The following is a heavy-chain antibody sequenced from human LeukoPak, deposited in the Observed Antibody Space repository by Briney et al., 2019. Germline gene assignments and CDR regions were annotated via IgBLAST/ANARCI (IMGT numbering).Heavy chain of an antibody. Sequence: ASVKVSCKASGGTFSSYAISWVRQAPGQGLEWMGGFIPIFGTANYAQKFQGRVTITADESTSTAYMELSSLRSEDTAVYYCARGGLRGYSGYDQIDYWGQGTLVTVSS. CDR1: GGTFSSYA. CDR3: ARGGLRGYSGYDQIDY. CDR2: FIPIFGTA. D-gene: IGHD5-12*01. V-gene: IGHV1-69*13. J-gene: IGHJ4*02.